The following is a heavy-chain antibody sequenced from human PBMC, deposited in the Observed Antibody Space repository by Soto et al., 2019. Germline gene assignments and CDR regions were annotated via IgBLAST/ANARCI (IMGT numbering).Heavy chain of an antibody. J-gene: IGHJ6*02. Sequence: GESLKISCKGSGYSFTSYWIGWVRQMPGKGLEWMGIIYPGDSDTRYSPSFQGQVTISADKSISTAYLQWSSLKASDTAMYYCARCILTGGYYYGMDVWGQGTTVTVSS. D-gene: IGHD3-9*01. CDR1: GYSFTSYW. CDR3: ARCILTGGYYYGMDV. CDR2: IYPGDSDT. V-gene: IGHV5-51*01.